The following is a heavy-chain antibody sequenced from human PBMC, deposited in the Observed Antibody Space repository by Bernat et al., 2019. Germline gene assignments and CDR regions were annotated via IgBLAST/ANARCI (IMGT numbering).Heavy chain of an antibody. D-gene: IGHD3-22*01. Sequence: EVQLVESGGGLVQPGGSLRLSCTASGFTLSIYEMNWVRQAPGKGLEWVSYISSSDNTVYYADSVKGRFTISRDNAKNSLYLQMNSLRAEDTAVYYCAKSALDRHFQHWGQGTLVTVSS. CDR1: GFTLSIYE. CDR3: AKSALDRHFQH. CDR2: ISSSDNTV. J-gene: IGHJ1*01. V-gene: IGHV3-48*03.